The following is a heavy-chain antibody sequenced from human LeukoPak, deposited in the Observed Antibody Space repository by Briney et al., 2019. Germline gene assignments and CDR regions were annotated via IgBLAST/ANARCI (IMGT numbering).Heavy chain of an antibody. V-gene: IGHV4-34*01. Sequence: SETLSLTCAVYGGSFSGYYWSWIRQPPGKGLEWIGEINHSGSTNYNPSLKSRAPISVDTSKNQFSLKLSSVTAADTAVYYCARSYSSSWIDYWGQGTLVTVSS. D-gene: IGHD6-13*01. CDR3: ARSYSSSWIDY. J-gene: IGHJ4*02. CDR1: GGSFSGYY. CDR2: INHSGST.